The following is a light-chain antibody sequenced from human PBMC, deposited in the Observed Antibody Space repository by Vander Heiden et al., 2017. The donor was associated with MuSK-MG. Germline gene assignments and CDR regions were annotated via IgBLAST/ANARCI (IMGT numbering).Light chain of an antibody. CDR2: DAS. CDR3: HQRNNCPIT. V-gene: IGKV3-11*01. Sequence: EIVLTQSPATLSLSPGERATLSCRASQSVGSYLTWYQQKPGQAPRLLIYDASNRATGVPARFSGSGSGTDFTLTISSLEPEDFAVYYCHQRNNCPITFGQGTRMDIK. J-gene: IGKJ5*01. CDR1: QSVGSY.